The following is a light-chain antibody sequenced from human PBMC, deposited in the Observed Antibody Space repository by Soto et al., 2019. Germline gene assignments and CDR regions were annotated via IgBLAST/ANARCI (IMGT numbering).Light chain of an antibody. V-gene: IGLV2-8*01. J-gene: IGLJ2*01. CDR3: ISYAGSYL. CDR2: EVS. CDR1: SSDVGGYNY. Sequence: QSALTQPPSASGSPGQSITISCTGTSSDVGGYNYVSWYQQHPGKAPKLMIYEVSKRPSGVPDRFSGSKSGNTASLTVSGLQAEDEDYYSCISYAGSYLFGGGTKLTVL.